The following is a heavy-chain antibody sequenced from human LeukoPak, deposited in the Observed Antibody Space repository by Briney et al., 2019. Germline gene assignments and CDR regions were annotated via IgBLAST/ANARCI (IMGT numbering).Heavy chain of an antibody. Sequence: PGGSLRLSFAASGFTFDDYAMHWVRQAPGKGLEWVSLISGDGGSTYYADSVKGRFTISRDNSKNSLYLQMNSLRTEDTALYYCAKGRGSYYFYYGMDVWGQGTTVTVSS. CDR2: ISGDGGST. J-gene: IGHJ6*02. CDR1: GFTFDDYA. D-gene: IGHD1-26*01. CDR3: AKGRGSYYFYYGMDV. V-gene: IGHV3-43*02.